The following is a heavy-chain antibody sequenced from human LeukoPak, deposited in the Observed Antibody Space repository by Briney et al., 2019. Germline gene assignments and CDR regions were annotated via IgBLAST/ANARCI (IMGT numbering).Heavy chain of an antibody. CDR3: ARGVDPRRRDGYKYFDY. V-gene: IGHV1-2*02. D-gene: IGHD5-24*01. CDR2: INPNSVGT. CDR1: GYTFSGYY. J-gene: IGHJ4*02. Sequence: ASVKVSCKASGYTFSGYYMHWVRQAPGQRLEWLGWINPNSVGTNYAQKFHGRVTMARDTSISTAYMELSRLRSDDPAVYYCARGVDPRRRDGYKYFDYWGQGTLVTVSS.